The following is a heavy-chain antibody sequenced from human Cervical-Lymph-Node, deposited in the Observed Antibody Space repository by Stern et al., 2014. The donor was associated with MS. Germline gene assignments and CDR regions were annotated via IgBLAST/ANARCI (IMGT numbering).Heavy chain of an antibody. CDR1: GYSFTGYY. J-gene: IGHJ4*02. D-gene: IGHD6-13*01. Sequence: VQLLQSGAEVKKPGASVKVSCKASGYSFTGYYMHWVRQAPGPGLEWMGIINPSGGRTNYAQKFQDRVTMTRDTSTSTVYMEMSSQRSEDTALYYCARDGMTAATYYFDFWGQGTVVTVSS. CDR2: INPSGGRT. CDR3: ARDGMTAATYYFDF. V-gene: IGHV1-46*01.